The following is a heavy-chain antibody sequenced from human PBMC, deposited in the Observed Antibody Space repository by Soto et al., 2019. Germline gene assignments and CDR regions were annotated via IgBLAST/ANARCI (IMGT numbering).Heavy chain of an antibody. V-gene: IGHV3-33*08. J-gene: IGHJ5*02. CDR3: ARHRHPRGTVGATSPLDP. Sequence: GGSLRLSCAASGFTFSTYDMHWVRQATGKGLEWVAVISYDGSYKYYADSVKGRFTISRDKSNNTLYLQMRRVRAEDTAVYFCARHRHPRGTVGATSPLDPWGQGTQVTVSS. CDR1: GFTFSTYD. CDR2: ISYDGSYK. D-gene: IGHD1-26*01.